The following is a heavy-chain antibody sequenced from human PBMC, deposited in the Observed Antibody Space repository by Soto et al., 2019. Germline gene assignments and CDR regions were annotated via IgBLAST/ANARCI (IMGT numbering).Heavy chain of an antibody. CDR3: ARRGSGSYYDS. CDR1: GFTFSSYA. V-gene: IGHV3-23*01. J-gene: IGHJ4*02. D-gene: IGHD1-26*01. CDR2: ISGSGGST. Sequence: EVQLLESGGGLVQPGGSLRLSCAASGFTFSSYAMRWFRQAQVKGLEWVSAISGSGGSTYYADSVKGRFTISRDNSKNTLYLQMNSLRAEDTAVYYFARRGSGSYYDSCGQGTLVTVSS.